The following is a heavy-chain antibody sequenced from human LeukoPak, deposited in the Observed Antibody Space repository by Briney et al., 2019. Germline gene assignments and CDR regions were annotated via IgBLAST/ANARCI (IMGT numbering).Heavy chain of an antibody. J-gene: IGHJ3*02. CDR2: TTTSGTVT. Sequence: GGSLRLSCAAAGFTFRTFEMNWVRQAPGRGLEWISHTTTSGTVTYYAESVKGRFTISRDNAKNSLYLQMNSLRAEDTAVYYCAKFDYYDSSGYYNKVLDAFDIWGQGTMVTVSS. CDR3: AKFDYYDSSGYYNKVLDAFDI. D-gene: IGHD3-22*01. V-gene: IGHV3-48*03. CDR1: GFTFRTFE.